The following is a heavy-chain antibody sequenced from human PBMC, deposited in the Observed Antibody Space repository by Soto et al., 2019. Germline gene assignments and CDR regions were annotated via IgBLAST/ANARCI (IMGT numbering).Heavy chain of an antibody. J-gene: IGHJ4*02. D-gene: IGHD6-13*01. CDR1: GFTFSDHY. Sequence: PGGSLRLSCAASGFTFSDHYMDWVRQAPGKGLEWVGRTRDKAHSYTTEYAASVKGRFTISRDDSKNSLYLQMNSLKTEDTAVYYCARIYSSTWYGSFFDYCGQGTLVP. CDR3: ARIYSSTWYGSFFDY. CDR2: TRDKAHSYTT. V-gene: IGHV3-72*01.